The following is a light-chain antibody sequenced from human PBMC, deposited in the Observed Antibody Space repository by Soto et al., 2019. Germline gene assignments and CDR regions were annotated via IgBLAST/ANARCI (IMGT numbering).Light chain of an antibody. CDR1: RSFSSSY. CDR2: AAS. CDR3: QHYASSPPYT. V-gene: IGKV3-20*01. J-gene: IGKJ2*01. Sequence: IVLTQSPDTLSLSPGERATLSCRASRSFSSSYLAWYQHKPGQAPRLLIYAASTRATGIPDRFSGSGSATDFTLTISRLEPEDSAVYYCQHYASSPPYTFGPGTKLEIK.